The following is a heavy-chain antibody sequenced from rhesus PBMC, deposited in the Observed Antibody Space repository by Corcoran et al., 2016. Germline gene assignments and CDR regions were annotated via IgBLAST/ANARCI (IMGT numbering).Heavy chain of an antibody. J-gene: IGHJ1*01. D-gene: IGHD1-20*01. Sequence: EVQLVESGGGLAKPGGSLRLSCAASGFTFSSYWMNWVRQAPGKGQEWVSAINSGGGSTYYADSVKGRINISRDNAKNTLSLQMNSLRAEDTAVYYCAKDGGSWNNPEYFEFWGQGALVTVSS. CDR2: INSGGGST. CDR3: AKDGGSWNNPEYFEF. CDR1: GFTFSSYW. V-gene: IGHV3S25*01.